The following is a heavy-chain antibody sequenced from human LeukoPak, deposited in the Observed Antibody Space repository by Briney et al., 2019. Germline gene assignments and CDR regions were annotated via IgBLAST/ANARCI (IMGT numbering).Heavy chain of an antibody. CDR3: ARTSGGATTYYFDY. CDR1: GFTVSSNY. J-gene: IGHJ4*02. CDR2: IYSGGST. V-gene: IGHV3-66*02. Sequence: GGSLRLSCAASGFTVSSNYMSWVRQAPGKGLEWVSVIYSGGSTYYADSVKGRFTISRDNSKNTLYLQMNSLRAEDTAVYYCARTSGGATTYYFDYWGQGTLVTVSS. D-gene: IGHD1-26*01.